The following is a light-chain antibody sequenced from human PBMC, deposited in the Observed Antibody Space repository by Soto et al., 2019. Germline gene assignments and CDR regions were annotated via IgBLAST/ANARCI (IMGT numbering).Light chain of an antibody. Sequence: EILLRQSPWSLSLSPGEGATLSCRASQSVRYNYLAWYQQKPGQAPRLLIYGVSTRATGIPDRFSGSGSGTDFTLTISRLDPEDFAVYYCQQYGTSPRTFGQGTKVDIK. CDR3: QQYGTSPRT. CDR1: QSVRYNY. V-gene: IGKV3-20*01. J-gene: IGKJ1*01. CDR2: GVS.